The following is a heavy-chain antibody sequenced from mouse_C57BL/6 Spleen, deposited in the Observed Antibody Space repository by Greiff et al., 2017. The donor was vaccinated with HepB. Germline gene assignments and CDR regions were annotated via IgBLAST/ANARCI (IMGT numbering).Heavy chain of an antibody. Sequence: EVQLQQSGPGLVKPSQSLSLTCSVTGYSITSGYYWNWIRQFPGNKLEWMGYISYDGSNNYNPSLKNRISITRDTSKNQFFLKLNSVTTEDTATYYCARGNLDWFAYWGQGTLVTVSA. CDR2: ISYDGSN. V-gene: IGHV3-6*01. D-gene: IGHD6-1*01. CDR3: ARGNLDWFAY. J-gene: IGHJ3*01. CDR1: GYSITSGYY.